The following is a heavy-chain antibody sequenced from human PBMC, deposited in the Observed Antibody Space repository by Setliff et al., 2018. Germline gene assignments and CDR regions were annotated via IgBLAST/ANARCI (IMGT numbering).Heavy chain of an antibody. CDR3: ASANTTGYYYFDY. D-gene: IGHD1-26*01. CDR1: GGSFSNYY. Sequence: ETLSLTCTVSGGSFSNYYWGWVRQPPGKGLVWVSRITSDGSSTTYADSVKGRFTISRDNAKNSVYLQMNSLRAEDTAVYYCASANTTGYYYFDYWGQGTLVTVSS. V-gene: IGHV3-74*01. CDR2: ITSDGSST. J-gene: IGHJ4*02.